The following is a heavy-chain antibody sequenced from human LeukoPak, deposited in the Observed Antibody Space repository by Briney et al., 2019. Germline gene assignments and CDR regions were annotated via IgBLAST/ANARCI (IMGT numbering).Heavy chain of an antibody. D-gene: IGHD3-22*01. CDR3: ARGANYYDSSGLPL. CDR1: GGSISSYY. CDR2: IYYSGST. V-gene: IGHV4-59*01. J-gene: IGHJ4*02. Sequence: SETLSLTCTVSGGSISSYYWSWIRQPPGKGLEWIGYIYYSGSTNYNPSLKSRVTISVDTSKNQFSLKLSSVTAADTAVYYCARGANYYDSSGLPLWGQGTLVTVSS.